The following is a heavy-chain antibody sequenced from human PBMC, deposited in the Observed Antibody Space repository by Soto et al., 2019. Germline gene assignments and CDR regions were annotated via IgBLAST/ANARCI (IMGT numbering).Heavy chain of an antibody. D-gene: IGHD6-6*01. CDR2: INPSGGST. Sequence: GASVKVSCKASGDTFTSYYMHWVRQAPGQGLEWMGIINPSGGSTSYAQKFQGRVTMTRDTSTSTVYMELSSLRSEDTAVYYCARARIAARITNYMDVWGKGTTVTVSS. J-gene: IGHJ6*03. CDR3: ARARIAARITNYMDV. V-gene: IGHV1-46*03. CDR1: GDTFTSYY.